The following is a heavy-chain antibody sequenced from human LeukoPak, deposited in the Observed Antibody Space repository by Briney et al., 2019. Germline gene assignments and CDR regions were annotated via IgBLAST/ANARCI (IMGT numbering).Heavy chain of an antibody. J-gene: IGHJ4*02. V-gene: IGHV3-48*04. CDR2: IRGSGVGSGSGM. CDR1: GSTFSDYS. CDR3: ARDVNWGFDN. D-gene: IGHD7-27*01. Sequence: GGSLRFSCAASGSTFSDYSMNWVRQAPGKGLEWVSNIRGSGVGSGSGMYYADSVRGRFTISRDNARNSLYLQMNSLRAEDTAFYYCARDVNWGFDNWGQGALVTVSS.